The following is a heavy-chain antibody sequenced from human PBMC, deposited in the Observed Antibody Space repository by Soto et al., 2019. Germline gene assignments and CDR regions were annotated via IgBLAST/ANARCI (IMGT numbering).Heavy chain of an antibody. Sequence: EVQLVESGGGLVQPGGSLRLSCAASGFTFNSHWLHWVRQAPGEGLVWVSRMSPDGSDTKYADSVKGRFTISRDNAKSTLYLDMNSLRAEDTGVYYCARPKTKIYSAFDIWFQGTMVTVSS. V-gene: IGHV3-74*03. CDR2: MSPDGSDT. CDR1: GFTFNSHW. D-gene: IGHD3-10*02. CDR3: ARPKTKIYSAFDI. J-gene: IGHJ3*02.